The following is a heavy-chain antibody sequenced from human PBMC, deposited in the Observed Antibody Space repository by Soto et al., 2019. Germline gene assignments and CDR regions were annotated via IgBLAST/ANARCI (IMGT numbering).Heavy chain of an antibody. CDR3: ARRYSSSFDY. J-gene: IGHJ4*02. D-gene: IGHD6-13*01. Sequence: LSLTCTVSGGSISSYYWSWIRQPPGKGLEWIGYIYYSGSTNYNPSLKSRVTISVDTSKNQFSLKLSPVTAADTAVYYCARRYSSSFDYWGQGTLVTVSS. CDR2: IYYSGST. V-gene: IGHV4-59*08. CDR1: GGSISSYY.